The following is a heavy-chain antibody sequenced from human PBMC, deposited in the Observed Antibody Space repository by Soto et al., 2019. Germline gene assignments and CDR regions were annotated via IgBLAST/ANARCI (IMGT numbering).Heavy chain of an antibody. Sequence: PSETLSLTCAVSGGSISSGGYSWSWIRQPPGKGLEWIGYIYHSGSTYYNPSLKSRVTISVDRSKNQFSLKLSSVTAVDTAVYYCTRHSNSYRKVLDYRGQGTLVTVSS. J-gene: IGHJ4*02. CDR2: IYHSGST. CDR1: GGSISSGGYS. CDR3: TRHSNSYRKVLDY. V-gene: IGHV4-30-2*01. D-gene: IGHD1-26*01.